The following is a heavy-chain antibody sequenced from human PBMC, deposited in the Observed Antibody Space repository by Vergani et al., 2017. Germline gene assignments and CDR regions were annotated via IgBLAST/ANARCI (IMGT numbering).Heavy chain of an antibody. CDR3: ATASGSSGYYSHNWFDP. J-gene: IGHJ5*02. CDR2: IYYSGST. CDR1: GGSISSYY. D-gene: IGHD3-22*01. Sequence: QVQLQESGPGLVKPSETLSLTCTVSGGSISSYYWSWIRQPPGKGLEWIGYIYYSGSTNYNPSLKSRVTISVDTSKNQFSRTLSSVTAADTAVYYCATASGSSGYYSHNWFDPWGQGTLVTVSS. V-gene: IGHV4-59*12.